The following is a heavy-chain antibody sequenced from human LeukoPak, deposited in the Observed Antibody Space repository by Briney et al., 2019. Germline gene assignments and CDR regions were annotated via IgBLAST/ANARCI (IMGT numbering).Heavy chain of an antibody. V-gene: IGHV4-38-2*02. J-gene: IGHJ5*02. CDR3: ARESSAVAHTMIRDWLDP. CDR2: INHSGRT. Sequence: PSETLSLTCDVSGYSINFGHLWGWIRQPPGKGLEWIASINHSGRTYYTPSLKGRVTISVDTLKNQFSLNVTSVTAEDTAIYFCARESSAVAHTMIRDWLDPWGQGTLVTVSS. CDR1: GYSINFGHL. D-gene: IGHD3-22*01.